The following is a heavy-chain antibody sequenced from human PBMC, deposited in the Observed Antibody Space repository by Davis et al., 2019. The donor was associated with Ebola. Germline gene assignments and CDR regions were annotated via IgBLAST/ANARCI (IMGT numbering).Heavy chain of an antibody. Sequence: GESLKISCAASGFTFSSYGMHWVRQAPGKGLDWVTFIRYDGSEKFYADSVKGRFTVSRDNSKKTMYLQMNSLRAEDTAVYYCARSGLSFGVVKYHYGMDVWGKGTTVTVSS. J-gene: IGHJ6*04. CDR1: GFTFSSYG. CDR3: ARSGLSFGVVKYHYGMDV. CDR2: IRYDGSEK. V-gene: IGHV3-30*02. D-gene: IGHD3-3*01.